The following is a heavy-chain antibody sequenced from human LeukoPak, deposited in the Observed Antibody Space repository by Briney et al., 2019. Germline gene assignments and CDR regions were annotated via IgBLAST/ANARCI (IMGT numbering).Heavy chain of an antibody. CDR1: GFTFSSYA. D-gene: IGHD1-26*01. J-gene: IGHJ6*02. Sequence: PGGSLRLSCAASGFTFSSYAMSWVRQAPGKGLEWVSAISGSGGSTYYADSVKGRFTISRDNSKNTLYLQMNSLRAEDTAVYYCAKDSRIWEGYYYYYGMDVWDQGTTVTVSS. CDR3: AKDSRIWEGYYYYYGMDV. CDR2: ISGSGGST. V-gene: IGHV3-23*01.